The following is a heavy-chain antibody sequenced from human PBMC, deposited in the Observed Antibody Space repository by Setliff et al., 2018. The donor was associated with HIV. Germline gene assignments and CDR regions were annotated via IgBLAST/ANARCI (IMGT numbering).Heavy chain of an antibody. V-gene: IGHV1-3*01. Sequence: ASVKVSCKASGYTFTSYAMHWVRQAPGQRLEWMGWINAGTGNTKYSQNFQGRVTFSRDTSASTAYMELSSLRSEDTAVYYCARGPYSSGFKTWRDYYYYYGMDVWGQGTTVTVSS. J-gene: IGHJ6*02. CDR3: ARGPYSSGFKTWRDYYYYYGMDV. CDR2: INAGTGNT. CDR1: GYTFTSYA. D-gene: IGHD6-19*01.